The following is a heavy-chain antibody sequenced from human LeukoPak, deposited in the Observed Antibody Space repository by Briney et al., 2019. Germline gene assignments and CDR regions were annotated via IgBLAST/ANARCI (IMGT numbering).Heavy chain of an antibody. J-gene: IGHJ4*02. V-gene: IGHV1-18*01. D-gene: IGHD2-15*01. CDR3: ARDYCSGGSCYLFDY. CDR1: GYTFTSYG. CDR2: ISAYNGNT. Sequence: GASVKVSCKASGYTFTSYGISWVRQAPGQGPEWMGWISAYNGNTNYAQKLQGRVTMTTDTSTSTAYMELRSLRSDDTAVYYCARDYCSGGSCYLFDYWGQGTLVTVSS.